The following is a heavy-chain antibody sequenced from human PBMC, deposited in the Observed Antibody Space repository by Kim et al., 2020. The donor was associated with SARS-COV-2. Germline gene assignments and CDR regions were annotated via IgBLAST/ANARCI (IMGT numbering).Heavy chain of an antibody. Sequence: ASVKVSCKASGYTFTSYAMNWVRQAPGQGLEWMGWINTNTGNPTYAQGFTGRFVFSLATSVSTAYLQISSLKAEDTAVYYCARDWGYCSSTSCRPSNWFDPWGQGTLVTVSS. J-gene: IGHJ5*02. V-gene: IGHV7-4-1*02. CDR2: INTNTGNP. D-gene: IGHD2-2*01. CDR1: GYTFTSYA. CDR3: ARDWGYCSSTSCRPSNWFDP.